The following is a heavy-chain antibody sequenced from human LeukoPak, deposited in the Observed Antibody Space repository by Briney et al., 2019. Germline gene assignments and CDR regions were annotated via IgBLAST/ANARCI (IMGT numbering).Heavy chain of an antibody. V-gene: IGHV2-70*01. CDR3: ARTSYGGLRGSGAFDI. D-gene: IGHD4-23*01. Sequence: SESGPALVNPTETLTLTCTFSGFSLSTDGMCVSWIRQPPGKALEWLALIDWDDDKYYSTSLKTRLTISKDTSKNQVVLTLTNMDPVDTATYYCARTSYGGLRGSGAFDIWGQGTTVTVSS. CDR2: IDWDDDK. CDR1: GFSLSTDGMC. J-gene: IGHJ3*02.